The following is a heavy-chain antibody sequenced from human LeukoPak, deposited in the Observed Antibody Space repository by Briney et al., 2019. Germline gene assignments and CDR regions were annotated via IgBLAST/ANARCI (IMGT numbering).Heavy chain of an antibody. CDR1: GGSFSGYY. J-gene: IGHJ4*02. CDR2: TNHSGST. Sequence: SETLSLTCAVYGGSFSGYYWSWIRQPPGKGLEWIGETNHSGSTNYNPSLKSRVTISVDTSKNQFSLKLSSVTAADTAVYYCARFPRYSSSFDYWGQGTLVTVSS. D-gene: IGHD6-13*01. CDR3: ARFPRYSSSFDY. V-gene: IGHV4-34*01.